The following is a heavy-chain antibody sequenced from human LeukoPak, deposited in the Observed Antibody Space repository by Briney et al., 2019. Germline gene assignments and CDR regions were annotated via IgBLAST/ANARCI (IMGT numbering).Heavy chain of an antibody. Sequence: PSETLSLTCAVYGGSFSGYYWSWTRQPRGKGLEWIGEINHSGSTNYNPSLKSRVTISVDTSKNQVSLKLSSVTAADTAVYYCASFGISQLGDDYWGQGTLVTVSS. CDR2: INHSGST. V-gene: IGHV4-34*01. J-gene: IGHJ4*02. CDR1: GGSFSGYY. D-gene: IGHD2-21*02. CDR3: ASFGISQLGDDY.